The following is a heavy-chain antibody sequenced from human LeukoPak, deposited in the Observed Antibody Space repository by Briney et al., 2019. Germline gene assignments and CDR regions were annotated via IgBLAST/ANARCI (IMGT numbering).Heavy chain of an antibody. Sequence: VASLKLSCTASGGTFSSYAISWVRQAPGQGLEWMGGIIPIFGTANYAQKFQGRVTITTGESTSTAYMELSSLRSEHTAVYYCASPPEIVVVPAASSDVLALGYWGQGTLVTVSS. CDR3: ASPPEIVVVPAASSDVLALGY. CDR1: GGTFSSYA. J-gene: IGHJ4*02. CDR2: IIPIFGTA. D-gene: IGHD2-2*01. V-gene: IGHV1-69*05.